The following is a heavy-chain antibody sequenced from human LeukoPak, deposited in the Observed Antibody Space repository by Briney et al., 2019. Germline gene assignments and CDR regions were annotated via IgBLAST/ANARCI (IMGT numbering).Heavy chain of an antibody. V-gene: IGHV4-59*11. Sequence: SETLSLTCTVSGGSISSLYWSWIRQPPGKGLEWIGYISYRRRTNYNPSLKSRVTISVDTSKNQFSLRVSSVTAADTAVYYCARDYYYDSSSEDAFDIWGQGTMVTVSP. J-gene: IGHJ3*02. D-gene: IGHD3-22*01. CDR2: ISYRRRT. CDR1: GGSISSLY. CDR3: ARDYYYDSSSEDAFDI.